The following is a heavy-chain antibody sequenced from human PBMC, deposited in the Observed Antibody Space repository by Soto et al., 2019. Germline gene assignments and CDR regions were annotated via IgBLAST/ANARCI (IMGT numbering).Heavy chain of an antibody. D-gene: IGHD2-2*02. V-gene: IGHV1-18*04. J-gene: IGHJ6*02. CDR2: IGVYNGKT. CDR3: SRARYCTSPSCYNHYYYRMDI. CDR1: GYTFTKYG. Sequence: QEQLVQSGGEVKKPGASVRVSCKASGYTFTKYGITWVRQAPGQGLEWMGWIGVYNGKTNYARKLQGRVIMTADPSASTAYMELRSLRSDDTAVYYCSRARYCTSPSCYNHYYYRMDIWGQGTTVSVSS.